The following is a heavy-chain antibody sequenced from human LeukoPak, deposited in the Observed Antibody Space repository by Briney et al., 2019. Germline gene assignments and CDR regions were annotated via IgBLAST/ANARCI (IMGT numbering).Heavy chain of an antibody. Sequence: PSETLSLTCTVSGGSISNYHWGWIRQPPGKGLEWIGYIFYSGSTNDNPSLKSRLTISVDKARNQFSLKVTSVTAADTAVYYCATIYGSGTNRRPNWGQGTLVTVSS. CDR1: GGSISNYH. V-gene: IGHV4-59*12. D-gene: IGHD3-10*01. J-gene: IGHJ4*02. CDR3: ATIYGSGTNRRPN. CDR2: IFYSGST.